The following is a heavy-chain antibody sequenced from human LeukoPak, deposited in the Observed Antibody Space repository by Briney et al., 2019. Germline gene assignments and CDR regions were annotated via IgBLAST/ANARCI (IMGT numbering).Heavy chain of an antibody. CDR1: GFTFNSYG. CDR2: ISGSGGST. J-gene: IGHJ5*02. V-gene: IGHV3-23*01. CDR3: AKGMSWFDP. Sequence: GGSLTLSCAASGFTFNSYGMTWVRQAPGKGLEWVSSISGSGGSTYYADSVKGRFTISRDNSENTVYLQMDSLRAEDTAVYYCAKGMSWFDPWGQGTLVSVPS.